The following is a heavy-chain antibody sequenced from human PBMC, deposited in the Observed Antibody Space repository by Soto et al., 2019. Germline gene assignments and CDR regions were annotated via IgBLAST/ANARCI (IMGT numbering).Heavy chain of an antibody. CDR2: ISRDAANT. CDR1: AFIFRDYA. J-gene: IGHJ4*02. V-gene: IGHV3-23*01. CDR3: AKDPSTGHADH. Sequence: GSLRLPCAASAFIFRDYAMNWVRQAPGKGLEWVSTISRDAANTHYADSVKGRFTISRDNSKNILYLQMSSLRGEDTALYYCAKDPSTGHADHWGQGTLVTVSS. D-gene: IGHD3-9*01.